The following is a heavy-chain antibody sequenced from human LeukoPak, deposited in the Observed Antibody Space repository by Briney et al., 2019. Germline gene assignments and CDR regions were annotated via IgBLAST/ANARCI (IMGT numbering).Heavy chain of an antibody. CDR2: ISGSGDST. CDR3: ARDEALLLWDC. Sequence: GGSLRLSCAASGFTFTNSAMSWVRQAPGKGLEWVSAISGSGDSTYYADSVKGRFTISRDNSKNALYLQMNSLRADDTAVYYCARDEALLLWDCWGQGTLVTVSS. J-gene: IGHJ4*02. D-gene: IGHD2-15*01. CDR1: GFTFTNSA. V-gene: IGHV3-23*01.